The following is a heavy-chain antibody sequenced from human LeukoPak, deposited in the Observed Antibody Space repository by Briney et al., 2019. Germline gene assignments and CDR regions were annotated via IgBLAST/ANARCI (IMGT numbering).Heavy chain of an antibody. J-gene: IGHJ5*02. V-gene: IGHV6-1*01. CDR2: TYYRSTWYN. CDR3: ARRLTQYDCFDP. CDR1: GDSVSSNSVT. D-gene: IGHD2-2*01. Sequence: SQTLSLTCAISGDSVSSNSVTWNWIRQSPSRGLEWPGRTYYRSTWYNDYAVSVRGRITVNPDTSKNQFSLHLNSVTPEDSAVYYCARRLTQYDCFDPWGQGILVSVSS.